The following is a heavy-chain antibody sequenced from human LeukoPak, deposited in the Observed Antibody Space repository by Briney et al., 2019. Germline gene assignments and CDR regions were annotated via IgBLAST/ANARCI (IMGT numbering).Heavy chain of an antibody. CDR1: GFTFSSYS. D-gene: IGHD1-26*01. J-gene: IGHJ4*02. CDR3: ARESPSGSYYFDY. V-gene: IGHV3-74*01. Sequence: GGSLGLSCAASGFTFSSYSMNWVRQAPGKGLVWVSRISSDGSSTSYADSVKGRFTISRDNAKNTLYLQMNSLRAEDTAVYYCARESPSGSYYFDYWGQGTLVTVSS. CDR2: ISSDGSST.